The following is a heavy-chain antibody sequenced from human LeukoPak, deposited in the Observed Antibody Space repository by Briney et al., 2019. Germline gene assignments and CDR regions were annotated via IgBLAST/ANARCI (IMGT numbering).Heavy chain of an antibody. CDR3: AKSIAAAGTDYFDY. D-gene: IGHD6-13*01. J-gene: IGHJ4*02. Sequence: PGGSLRLSCAASGFTFGSYGMHWVRQAPGKGLEWVAVIWYDGSNKYYADSVKGRFTIPRDNSKNTLYLQMNSLRAEDTAVYYCAKSIAAAGTDYFDYWGQGTLVTVSS. CDR1: GFTFGSYG. CDR2: IWYDGSNK. V-gene: IGHV3-33*06.